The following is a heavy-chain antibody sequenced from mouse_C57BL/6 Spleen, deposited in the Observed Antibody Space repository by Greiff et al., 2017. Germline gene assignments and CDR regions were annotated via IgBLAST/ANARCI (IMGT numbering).Heavy chain of an antibody. CDR3: ARRESPYYGSSYNYAMDY. V-gene: IGHV1-61*01. Sequence: QVQLQQPGAELVRPGSSVKLSCKASGYTFTSYWMDWVKQRPGQGLEWIGNIYPSDSETHYNQKFKDKATLTVDKSSSTAYMQLSSLTSEDSAVYYCARRESPYYGSSYNYAMDYWGQGTSVTVSS. D-gene: IGHD1-1*01. CDR2: IYPSDSET. CDR1: GYTFTSYW. J-gene: IGHJ4*01.